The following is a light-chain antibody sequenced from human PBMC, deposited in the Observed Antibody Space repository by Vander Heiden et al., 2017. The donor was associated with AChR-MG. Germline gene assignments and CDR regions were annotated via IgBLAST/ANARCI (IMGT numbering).Light chain of an antibody. Sequence: EIVMTQSPATLSVSPGERATLSCRASQSVSSNLAWYQQKPGQAPRLLIYDASTRATGIPARFSGSGYGTEFTLTISSRQSEDFAVYYCQQYKNWPPDTFGQGTKVEIK. J-gene: IGKJ1*01. CDR1: QSVSSN. CDR2: DAS. CDR3: QQYKNWPPDT. V-gene: IGKV3-15*01.